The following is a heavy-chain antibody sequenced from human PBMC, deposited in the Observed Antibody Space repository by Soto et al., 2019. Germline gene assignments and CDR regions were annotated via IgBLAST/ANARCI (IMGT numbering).Heavy chain of an antibody. CDR2: IFQSGST. CDR3: ARGRGRYSSGWSWFDP. Sequence: PSWTLSLTCGVSGGTIRIPDWCTWVRQPPGKGLEWIGEIFQSGSTNYTPSLESRVTISVDKSKNQFSLTLTSVTAADTAVYFCARGRGRYSSGWSWFDPWGQGLLVTVSS. V-gene: IGHV4-4*02. J-gene: IGHJ5*02. CDR1: GGTIRIPDW. D-gene: IGHD6-19*01.